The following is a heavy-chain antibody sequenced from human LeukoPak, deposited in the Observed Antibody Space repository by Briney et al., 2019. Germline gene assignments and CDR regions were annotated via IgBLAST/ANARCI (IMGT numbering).Heavy chain of an antibody. Sequence: ASVKVSCEASGYTFTGYYMHWVRQAPGQGLEWMGWINPNSGGTNYAQKFQGRVTVTRDTSISTAYMELSRLRSDDTAVYYCARAKVGATAGFDYWGQGTLVTVSS. CDR3: ARAKVGATAGFDY. D-gene: IGHD1-26*01. CDR1: GYTFTGYY. V-gene: IGHV1-2*02. J-gene: IGHJ4*02. CDR2: INPNSGGT.